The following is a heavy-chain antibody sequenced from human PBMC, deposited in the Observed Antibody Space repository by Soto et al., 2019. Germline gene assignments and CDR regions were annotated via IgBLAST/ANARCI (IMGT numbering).Heavy chain of an antibody. D-gene: IGHD3-9*01. CDR3: ARATFDILTGKNAFDI. V-gene: IGHV4-31*03. Sequence: QVQLEESGPGLVKTSQTLSLTCTVSGGAITSGGYYWTWIRQHPEKGLEWIGYIYYSGTTHYNPSLRSRVSISVDTSKNQFSLRLSSGAASDTAVYYCARATFDILTGKNAFDIWGPGTLVTVSS. CDR1: GGAITSGGYY. J-gene: IGHJ3*02. CDR2: IYYSGTT.